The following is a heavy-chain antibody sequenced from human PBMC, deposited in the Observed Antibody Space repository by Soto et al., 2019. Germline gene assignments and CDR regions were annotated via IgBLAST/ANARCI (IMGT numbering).Heavy chain of an antibody. CDR1: GYTFTHYY. J-gene: IGHJ4*02. CDR3: ATSVNSAMAFDY. V-gene: IGHV1-46*01. Sequence: ASVKVSCKASGYTFTHYYIHWVRQAPGQGLEWMGIINPNGGITTYAQKFRAGFSMTRDTSTSTVYLELSSLRSEDSAVYYCATSVNSAMAFDYWGQGTLVTVSS. D-gene: IGHD5-18*01. CDR2: INPNGGIT.